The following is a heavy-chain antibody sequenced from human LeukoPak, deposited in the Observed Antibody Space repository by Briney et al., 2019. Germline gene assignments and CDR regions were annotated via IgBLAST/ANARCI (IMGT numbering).Heavy chain of an antibody. V-gene: IGHV1-2*02. CDR2: INPNSGGT. D-gene: IGHD2-15*01. CDR3: ARDGCSGGSCPKSRRTYYYYYMDV. J-gene: IGHJ6*03. CDR1: GYTFTGYY. Sequence: ASVTVSFKASGYTFTGYYMHWVRQAPGQGLEWMGWINPNSGGTNYAQKFQGRVTMTRDTSISTAYMELSRLRSDDTAVYYCARDGCSGGSCPKSRRTYYYYYMDVWGKGTTVTVSS.